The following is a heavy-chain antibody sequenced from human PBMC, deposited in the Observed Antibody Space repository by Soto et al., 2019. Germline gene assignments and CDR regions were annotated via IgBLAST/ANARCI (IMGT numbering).Heavy chain of an antibody. CDR3: AREVGIAAAGRGYYYYGMDV. D-gene: IGHD6-13*01. J-gene: IGHJ6*02. V-gene: IGHV1-2*04. Sequence: ASVKVSCKASGYTFTGYYMHWVRQAPGQGLEWMGWINPNSGGTNYAQKFQGWVTMTRDTSISTAYMELSRLRSGDTAVYYCAREVGIAAAGRGYYYYGMDVWGQGTTVTVSS. CDR1: GYTFTGYY. CDR2: INPNSGGT.